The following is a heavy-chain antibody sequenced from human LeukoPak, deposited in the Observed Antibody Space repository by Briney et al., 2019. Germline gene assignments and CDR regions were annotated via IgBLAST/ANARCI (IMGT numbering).Heavy chain of an antibody. CDR2: ISSSSSYI. CDR3: ARVTLDYHNYGDFEGHEDY. Sequence: PGGSLRLSCAASGFTFSSYSMNWVRQAPWKGLEWVSSISSSSSYIYYADSVKGRFTISRDNAKNSLYLQMNSLRAEDTAVYYCARVTLDYHNYGDFEGHEDYWGQGTLVTVSS. D-gene: IGHD4-17*01. CDR1: GFTFSSYS. J-gene: IGHJ4*02. V-gene: IGHV3-21*01.